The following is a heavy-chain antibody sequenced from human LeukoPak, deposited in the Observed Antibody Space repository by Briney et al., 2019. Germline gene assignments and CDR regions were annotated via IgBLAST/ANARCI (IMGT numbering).Heavy chain of an antibody. V-gene: IGHV5-51*01. CDR2: IYPGDSDT. CDR1: GYSFTSYW. CDR3: ARQTQDIVVVPAAGEGWFDP. Sequence: GESLKISCKGSGYSFTSYWIGWVRQLPGKGLEWMGIIYPGDSDTRYSPSFQGQVTISADKSISTAYLQWSSLKASDTAMYYCARQTQDIVVVPAAGEGWFDPWGQGTLVTVSS. D-gene: IGHD2-2*01. J-gene: IGHJ5*02.